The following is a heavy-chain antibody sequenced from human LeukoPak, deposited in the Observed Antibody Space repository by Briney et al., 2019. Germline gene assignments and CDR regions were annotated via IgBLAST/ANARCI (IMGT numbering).Heavy chain of an antibody. D-gene: IGHD1-26*01. CDR3: ARDGDIQVGATKHYGMDV. CDR2: ITPIFGTG. J-gene: IGHJ6*02. CDR1: GGSFSSYA. V-gene: IGHV1-69*05. Sequence: GASVKVSCKASGGSFSSYAISWVRQAPGQGLEWMGGITPIFGTGRYAQKFQGRVTMTRDTSTSTVYMELSSLRSEDTAVYYCARDGDIQVGATKHYGMDVWGQGTTVTVSS.